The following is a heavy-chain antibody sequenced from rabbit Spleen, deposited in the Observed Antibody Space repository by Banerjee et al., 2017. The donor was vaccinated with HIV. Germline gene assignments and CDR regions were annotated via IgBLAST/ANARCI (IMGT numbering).Heavy chain of an antibody. CDR1: GFSFSSNDY. CDR3: ARDTGSSFSSYGMDL. J-gene: IGHJ6*01. CDR2: IGSSSSGFT. V-gene: IGHV1S45*01. D-gene: IGHD8-1*01. Sequence: QEQLEESGGDLVKPEGSLTLTCTASGFSFSSNDYMCWVRQAPGKGLEWISCIGSSSSGFTYSATWAKGRFTISKTSSTTVTLQMTSLTVADTATYFCARDTGSSFSSYGMDLWGPGTLVTVS.